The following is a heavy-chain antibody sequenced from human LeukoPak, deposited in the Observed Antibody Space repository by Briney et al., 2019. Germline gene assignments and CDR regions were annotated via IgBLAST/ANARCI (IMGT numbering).Heavy chain of an antibody. CDR1: GFTFSDKF. D-gene: IGHD6-13*01. Sequence: GGSLRLSCAASGFTFSDKFMSWIRQAPGKGLEWVSYIGTSDNTIYYADSVRGRFTISRDNAKNSLYPQMNSLRAEDTAVHYCGQGAGKQDYRGQGTLVTVSS. CDR3: GQGAGKQDY. CDR2: IGTSDNTI. V-gene: IGHV3-11*04. J-gene: IGHJ4*02.